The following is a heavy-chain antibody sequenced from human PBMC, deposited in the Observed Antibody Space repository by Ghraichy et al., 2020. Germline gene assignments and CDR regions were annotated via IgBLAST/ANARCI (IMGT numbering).Heavy chain of an antibody. Sequence: SETLSLTCAVYGGSFSGYYWSWIRQPPGKGLEWIGEINHSGSTNYNPSLKSRVTISVDTSKNQFSLKLSSVTAADTAVYYCARRGTNSGYYSADAEYFQHWGQGTLVTVSS. CDR2: INHSGST. CDR3: ARRGTNSGYYSADAEYFQH. D-gene: IGHD3-22*01. V-gene: IGHV4-34*01. J-gene: IGHJ1*01. CDR1: GGSFSGYY.